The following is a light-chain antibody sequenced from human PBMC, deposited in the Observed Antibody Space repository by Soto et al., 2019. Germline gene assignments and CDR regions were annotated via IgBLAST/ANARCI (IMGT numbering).Light chain of an antibody. CDR1: QSVFYSSNNMNY. CDR2: WAS. V-gene: IGKV4-1*01. J-gene: IGKJ2*01. CDR3: KQYYSTAYT. Sequence: VMPQSPDSLAVSLGERATNNCKSSQSVFYSSNNMNYLAWYQQKPGQPPKLLIYWASTRESGVPDRFSDSWSGTDFTLTISSLQAEDVAVYYCKQYYSTAYTFGQGTKLEIK.